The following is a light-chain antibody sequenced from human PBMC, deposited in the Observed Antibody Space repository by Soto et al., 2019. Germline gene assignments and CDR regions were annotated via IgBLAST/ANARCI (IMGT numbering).Light chain of an antibody. V-gene: IGKV2-28*01. Sequence: DIVMTQSPLSLPVTPGEPASISCRSSQSLLHSNGYQYLDWYLQKQGQSPQLLIYLGSNRSSGVPDRFSGSGAGTDFTRKISRVEAEDVWVDYCMQALQTTLTFGGGTKVDIK. CDR2: LGS. J-gene: IGKJ4*01. CDR1: QSLLHSNGYQY. CDR3: MQALQTTLT.